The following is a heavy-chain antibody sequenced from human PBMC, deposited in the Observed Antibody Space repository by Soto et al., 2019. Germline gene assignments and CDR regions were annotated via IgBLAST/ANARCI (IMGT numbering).Heavy chain of an antibody. CDR3: ARAYYDSSGYYLRYYGMDV. CDR2: IWYDGSNK. CDR1: GFTFINYG. D-gene: IGHD3-22*01. Sequence: GGSLRLSCAASGFTFINYGMHWVLQAPCKGLEWVTLIWYDGSNKYYADSVKGRFTISRDNSKNTLYLQMNSLRAEDTAVYYCARAYYDSSGYYLRYYGMDVWGQGTTVTVSS. V-gene: IGHV3-33*01. J-gene: IGHJ6*02.